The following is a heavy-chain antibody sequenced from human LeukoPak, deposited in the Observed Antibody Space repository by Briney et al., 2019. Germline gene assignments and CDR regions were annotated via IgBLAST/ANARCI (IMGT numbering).Heavy chain of an antibody. J-gene: IGHJ4*02. Sequence: GGSLRLSCAASGFTFSSYSMNWVRQTPGKGLEWVSSISSSSSYIYYADSVKGRFTISRDNAKNSLYLQMNSLRAEDTAVYYCARDLDGGFDYWGQGTLVTVSS. V-gene: IGHV3-21*01. CDR3: ARDLDGGFDY. CDR1: GFTFSSYS. CDR2: ISSSSSYI. D-gene: IGHD3/OR15-3a*01.